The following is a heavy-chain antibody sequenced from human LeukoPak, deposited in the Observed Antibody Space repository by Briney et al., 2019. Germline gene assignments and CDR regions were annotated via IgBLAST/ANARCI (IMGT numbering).Heavy chain of an antibody. CDR3: ARAGSGDYYYYGMDV. CDR1: GGSFSSYA. CDR2: IIPIFGIA. V-gene: IGHV1-69*04. Sequence: SVKVSCKASGGSFSSYAISWVRQAPGQGLEWMGRIIPIFGIANYAQKFQGRVTITADKSTSTAYMELSSLRSEDTAVYYCARAGSGDYYYYGMDVWGQGTTVTVSS. J-gene: IGHJ6*02. D-gene: IGHD3-10*01.